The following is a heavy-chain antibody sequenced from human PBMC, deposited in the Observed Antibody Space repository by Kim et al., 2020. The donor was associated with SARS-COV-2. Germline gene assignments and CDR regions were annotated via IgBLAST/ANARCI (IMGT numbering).Heavy chain of an antibody. CDR3: ARVPYGDYRGYFDY. CDR2: ISTYNGNT. D-gene: IGHD4-17*01. J-gene: IGHJ4*02. CDR1: GYIFDDYG. Sequence: ASVKVSCKASGYIFDDYGVSWVRQAPGQGLEWMGWISTYNGNTNYAQNLQGRVTMTSDTSTSTAYMEVRGLRSDDTAVYYCARVPYGDYRGYFDYWRQGT. V-gene: IGHV1-18*01.